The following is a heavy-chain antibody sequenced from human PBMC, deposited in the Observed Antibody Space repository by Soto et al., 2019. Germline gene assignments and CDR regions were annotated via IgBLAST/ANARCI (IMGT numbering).Heavy chain of an antibody. CDR1: GFPFSVYE. D-gene: IGHD3-3*01. CDR2: ISVSGTTI. V-gene: IGHV3-48*03. CDR3: AREVTVFGVIIKTPMDV. J-gene: IGHJ6*02. Sequence: PGGSLRLSCAASGFPFSVYEMNLVRQSPGKGLEWISYISVSGTTIYYADSVKGRFTISRDNAKKSLYLQMNSLRAEETAVYYCAREVTVFGVIIKTPMDVSGQGTTVTVSS.